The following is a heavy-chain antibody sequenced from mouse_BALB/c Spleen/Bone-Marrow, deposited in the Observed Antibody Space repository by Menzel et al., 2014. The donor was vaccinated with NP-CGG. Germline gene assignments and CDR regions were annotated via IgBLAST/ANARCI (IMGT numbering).Heavy chain of an antibody. V-gene: IGHV1-67*01. CDR1: GYTFTDYA. CDR2: ISTHSGNT. CDR3: ARGYYGSSYLFDY. D-gene: IGHD1-1*01. J-gene: IGHJ2*01. Sequence: VQLQQSGPELVRPGVSVKISCKGSGYTFTDYAMHWVKQSHAKSLEWIGVISTHSGNTNYNQKFKGKATMTVDKSSSTAYMELARLTSEDSAIYYCARGYYGSSYLFDYWGQGTTLTVSS.